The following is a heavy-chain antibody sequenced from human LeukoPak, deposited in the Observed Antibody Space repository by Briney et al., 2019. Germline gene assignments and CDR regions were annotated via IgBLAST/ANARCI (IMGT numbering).Heavy chain of an antibody. J-gene: IGHJ4*02. V-gene: IGHV4-39*01. D-gene: IGHD3-22*01. Sequence: PSETLSLTCTVSGGSISSSSYYWGWIRQPPGKALEWIGNIYYSGSTYYNPSLKSRVTISVDTSKNQVSLKLSSVTAADTAVYYCASGPLGVVVVITPSIYWGQGTLVTVSS. CDR3: ASGPLGVVVVITPSIY. CDR1: GGSISSSSYY. CDR2: IYYSGST.